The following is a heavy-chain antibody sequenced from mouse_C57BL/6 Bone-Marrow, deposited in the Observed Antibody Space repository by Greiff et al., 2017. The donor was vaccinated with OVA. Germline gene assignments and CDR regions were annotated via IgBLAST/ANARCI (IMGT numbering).Heavy chain of an antibody. CDR2: IRSKSNNYAT. V-gene: IGHV10-1*01. J-gene: IGHJ2*01. D-gene: IGHD2-4*01. Sequence: EVKLVESGGGLVQPKGSLKLSCAASGFSFNTYAMNWVRQAPGKGLEWVARIRSKSNNYATYYADSVKDRFTISRDDSESMLYLQMNNLKTEDTAMYYCVRQGLSTMITFDYWGQGTTLTVSS. CDR1: GFSFNTYA. CDR3: VRQGLSTMITFDY.